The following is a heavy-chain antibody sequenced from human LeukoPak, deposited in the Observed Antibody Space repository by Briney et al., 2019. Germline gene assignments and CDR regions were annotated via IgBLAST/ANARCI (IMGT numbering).Heavy chain of an antibody. CDR2: ISYDGSNK. CDR1: GFTFSSYA. CDR3: ARDRRVLMVYAPNDY. D-gene: IGHD2-8*01. V-gene: IGHV3-30-3*01. Sequence: SGGSLRLSCAASGFTFSSYAMHWVRQAPGKGLEWVAVISYDGSNKYYADSVKGRFTISRDHSKNTLYLQMNSLRAEDTAVYYCARDRRVLMVYAPNDYWGQGTLVTVSS. J-gene: IGHJ4*02.